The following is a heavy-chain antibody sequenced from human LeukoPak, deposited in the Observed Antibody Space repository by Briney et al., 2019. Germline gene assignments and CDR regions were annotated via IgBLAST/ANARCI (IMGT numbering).Heavy chain of an antibody. CDR3: VRDRELNY. V-gene: IGHV3-7*03. CDR1: GFSFSSYW. D-gene: IGHD3-10*01. Sequence: GGSLRLSCADSGFSFSSYWMSWFRQAPGKGLEWVANIKQDGSEKYHVDSVKGRFTVSRDNAKNLLYLQMNSLRAEDTAVYYCVRDRELNYWGQGTLVTVSS. J-gene: IGHJ4*02. CDR2: IKQDGSEK.